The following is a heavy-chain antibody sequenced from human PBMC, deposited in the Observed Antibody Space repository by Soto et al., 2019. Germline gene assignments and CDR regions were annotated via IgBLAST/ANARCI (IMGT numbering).Heavy chain of an antibody. V-gene: IGHV3-21*01. CDR3: ARVGGYCSSTSCYVNWDYGMDV. D-gene: IGHD2-2*01. CDR2: ISSSSSYI. Sequence: EVQLVESGGGLVKPGGSLRLSCAASGFTFSSYSMNWVRQAPGKGLEWVSSISSSSSYIYYADSVKGRFTISRDNAKNSLYLQMNRLRAEDTAVYYCARVGGYCSSTSCYVNWDYGMDVWGQGTTVTVSS. CDR1: GFTFSSYS. J-gene: IGHJ6*02.